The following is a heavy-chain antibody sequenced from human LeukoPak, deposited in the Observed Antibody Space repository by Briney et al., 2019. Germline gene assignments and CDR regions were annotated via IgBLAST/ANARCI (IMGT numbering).Heavy chain of an antibody. J-gene: IGHJ4*02. CDR2: ISGSGGST. CDR3: AKDLSYYYDSSGYYHLDY. D-gene: IGHD3-22*01. V-gene: IGHV3-23*01. Sequence: GGSLRLSCAASGFTFSSYAMSWVRQAPGKGLEWVSAISGSGGSTYYADSVKGRFTISRDNSKNTLYLQMNSLRAEDTAVYYCAKDLSYYYDSSGYYHLDYWGQGTLVTVSS. CDR1: GFTFSSYA.